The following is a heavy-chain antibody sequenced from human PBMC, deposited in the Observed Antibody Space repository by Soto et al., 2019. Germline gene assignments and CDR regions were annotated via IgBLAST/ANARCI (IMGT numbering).Heavy chain of an antibody. CDR2: ISAYNGNT. V-gene: IGHV1-18*01. CDR3: ERGERQFYFDY. D-gene: IGHD1-1*01. CDR1: GYTFTSYG. Sequence: QVQLVQSGAEVKKPGASVKVSCKASGYTFTSYGISWVRQAPGQGLEWMGWISAYNGNTNYAQKLQGRVTMTTGTPTSTAYMELRRLRSDDTAVDYCERGERQFYFDYWGQGTQVTVSS. J-gene: IGHJ4*02.